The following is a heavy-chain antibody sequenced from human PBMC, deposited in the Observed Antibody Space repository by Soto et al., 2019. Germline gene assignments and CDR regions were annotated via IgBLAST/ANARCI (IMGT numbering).Heavy chain of an antibody. V-gene: IGHV3-33*03. J-gene: IGHJ6*02. Sequence: VESGGGLVQPGRSLRLSCVVSGFTFSNYGMHWVRQAPGKGLEWVADIWYDGSGQRYAGSVQGRLTISRDTSKNTLYLQINSLRVEDTAVYYCAKDAVSRKYYGHSLAVWGQGTTVTVSS. D-gene: IGHD4-17*01. CDR2: IWYDGSGQ. CDR1: GFTFSNYG. CDR3: AKDAVSRKYYGHSLAV.